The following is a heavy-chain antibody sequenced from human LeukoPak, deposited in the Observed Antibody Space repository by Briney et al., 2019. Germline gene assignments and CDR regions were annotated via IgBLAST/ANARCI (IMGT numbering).Heavy chain of an antibody. J-gene: IGHJ2*01. CDR2: IRAGGGTA. D-gene: IGHD3-10*01. CDR3: AKVWAHDGSGNPYWHFDL. CDR1: GFTFSSYA. Sequence: GGTLRLSCSASGFTFSSYAMSWVRQAPGKGLEWVSAIRAGGGTAYYADSVKGRFTISGDKSKNTLYLQMNSLRAEDTAVYYCAKVWAHDGSGNPYWHFDLWGRGTLVTVSS. V-gene: IGHV3-23*01.